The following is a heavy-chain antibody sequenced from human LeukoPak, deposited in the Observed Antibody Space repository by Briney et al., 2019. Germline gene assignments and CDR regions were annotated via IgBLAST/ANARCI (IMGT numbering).Heavy chain of an antibody. CDR1: GYTFTGYY. CDR2: INPNSGGT. V-gene: IGHV1-2*02. CDR3: ASGGLGSRFLEWLAPKNWFDP. Sequence: GASVKVSCKASGYTFTGYYMHWVRQAPGQGLEWMGWINPNSGGTNYAQKFQGRVTMTRDTSISTAYMELSRLRSDDTAVYYCASGGLGSRFLEWLAPKNWFDPWGQGTLVTVSS. D-gene: IGHD3-3*01. J-gene: IGHJ5*02.